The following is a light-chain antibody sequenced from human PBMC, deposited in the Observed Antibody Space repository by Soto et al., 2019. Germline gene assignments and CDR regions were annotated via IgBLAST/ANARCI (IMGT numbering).Light chain of an antibody. Sequence: QSALTQPASVSGSPGQSITISCTGTSSDVGGYNYVSWYQHHPGKAPKLMIYEVSNRPSGVSNRFSGSKSGNTASLSISGLQAEDGADYYCSSYTTSYTQVFGGGTKLTVL. CDR3: SSYTTSYTQV. V-gene: IGLV2-14*01. J-gene: IGLJ3*02. CDR1: SSDVGGYNY. CDR2: EVS.